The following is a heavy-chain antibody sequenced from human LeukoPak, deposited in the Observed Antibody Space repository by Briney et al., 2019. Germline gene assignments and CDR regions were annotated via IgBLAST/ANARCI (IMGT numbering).Heavy chain of an antibody. V-gene: IGHV3-30*04. CDR3: ARDDPYGDYIDY. CDR1: GFIFTDYA. CDR2: ITDDAVDK. D-gene: IGHD4-17*01. J-gene: IGHJ4*02. Sequence: PGGSLRLSCAASGFIFTDYATGWVRQAPGKGLEWVAVITDDAVDKYYADSVKGRFTISRDNSKNTLYLQMNSLRAEDTAVYYCARDDPYGDYIDYWGQGTLVTVSS.